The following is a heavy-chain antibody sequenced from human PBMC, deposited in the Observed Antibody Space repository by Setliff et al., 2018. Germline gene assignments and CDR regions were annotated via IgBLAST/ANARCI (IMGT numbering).Heavy chain of an antibody. J-gene: IGHJ3*02. D-gene: IGHD3-3*02. CDR2: VYRSGST. CDR3: ASESHFYFSYETFDT. V-gene: IGHV4-4*07. CDR1: GVSISGSYY. Sequence: KSSETLSLTCSVSGVSISGSYYWSWVRQSAGKGLEWIGRVYRSGSTTYNPSIESRVTMSVDTSKNQFSLKLTSVTAADTAVYLCASESHFYFSYETFDTWGQGTKVTVSS.